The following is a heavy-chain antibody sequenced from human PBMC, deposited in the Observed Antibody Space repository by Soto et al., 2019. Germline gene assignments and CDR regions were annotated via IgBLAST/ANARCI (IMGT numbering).Heavy chain of an antibody. V-gene: IGHV4-31*03. Sequence: QVQLQESGPGLVKPSQTLSLTCTVSGGSISSGGYYWSWIRQHPGKGLEWIGYIYYSGSTYYNPSLKSRVTISVDTSKNQFALKLSSVTAADTAVYYCARTSTEYYDAFDIWGQGTMVTVSS. CDR3: ARTSTEYYDAFDI. CDR2: IYYSGST. D-gene: IGHD2-15*01. CDR1: GGSISSGGYY. J-gene: IGHJ3*02.